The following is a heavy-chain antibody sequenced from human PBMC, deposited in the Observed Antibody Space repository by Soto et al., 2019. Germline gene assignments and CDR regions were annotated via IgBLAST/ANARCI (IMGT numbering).Heavy chain of an antibody. V-gene: IGHV3-23*01. J-gene: IGHJ3*02. CDR2: ISGSGGRT. D-gene: IGHD3-16*01. CDR1: GFPFSSYA. CDR3: AKGGYYSLFDI. Sequence: PGGSLRLSCVASGFPFSSYAMSWVRQTPGKGLEWVSGISGSGGRTYYADSVRGRFTISRDNSNDTLSLQMHILRVEDTAVYFCAKGGYYSLFDIWGQGTMVTVSS.